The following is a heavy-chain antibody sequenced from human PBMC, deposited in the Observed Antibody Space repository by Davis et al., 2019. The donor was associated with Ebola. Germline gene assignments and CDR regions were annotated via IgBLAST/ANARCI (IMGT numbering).Heavy chain of an antibody. CDR3: ARPPAIVGATAGGDDTFDI. D-gene: IGHD1-26*01. J-gene: IGHJ3*02. Sequence: ASVKVSCKASGYTFTSFSMHWVRQAPGHGLEWMGIINPSGGSTSYAQKFQGRVTMTRDTSTSTVYMELSILRSEDTAVYYCARPPAIVGATAGGDDTFDIWGQGTMVTVSS. CDR1: GYTFTSFS. V-gene: IGHV1-46*01. CDR2: INPSGGST.